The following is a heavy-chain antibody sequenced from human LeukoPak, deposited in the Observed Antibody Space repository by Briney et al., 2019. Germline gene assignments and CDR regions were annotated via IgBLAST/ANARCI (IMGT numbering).Heavy chain of an antibody. Sequence: SETLSLTCTVSGDSIASSSYYWGWIPQPPGKGLEWIGSMYYSGSTYYNPSLGSRVTISVDTSKNHLSLRLTSVTAADTAIYYCARHPPRGQLGTAFDIWGQGTMVTVSS. J-gene: IGHJ3*02. CDR1: GDSIASSSYY. CDR3: ARHPPRGQLGTAFDI. CDR2: MYYSGST. D-gene: IGHD3-16*01. V-gene: IGHV4-39*01.